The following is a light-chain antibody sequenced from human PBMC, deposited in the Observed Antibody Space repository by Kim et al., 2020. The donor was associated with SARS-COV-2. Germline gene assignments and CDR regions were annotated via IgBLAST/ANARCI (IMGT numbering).Light chain of an antibody. J-gene: IGLJ1*01. CDR2: YDS. CDR3: QVWDISSDHYV. Sequence: ARGVAAKMSGGRNISGSKNVNWYQQNPGQAPVLVIYYDSDRPSGIPERFSGSNSGTTATLTISRVEAGDEADYSCQVWDISSDHYVFGTGTKVTVL. V-gene: IGLV3-21*04. CDR1: ISGSKN.